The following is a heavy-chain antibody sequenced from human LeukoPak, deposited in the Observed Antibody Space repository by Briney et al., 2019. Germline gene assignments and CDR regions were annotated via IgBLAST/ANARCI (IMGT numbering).Heavy chain of an antibody. CDR1: GFTFRNYV. D-gene: IGHD5-24*01. J-gene: IGHJ4*02. CDR3: AKDRDPDYFDY. V-gene: IGHV3-30*18. CDR2: ISYDGSNK. Sequence: GGSLRLSCAASGFTFRNYVIHWVRQAPGKGLEWVAVISYDGSNKYYADSVKGRFTISRDNSKNTLYLQMNSLRAEDTAVYYCAKDRDPDYFDYWGQGTLVTVSS.